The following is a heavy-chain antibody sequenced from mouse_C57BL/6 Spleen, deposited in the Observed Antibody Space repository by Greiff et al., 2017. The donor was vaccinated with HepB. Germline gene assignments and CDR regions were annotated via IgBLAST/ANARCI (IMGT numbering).Heavy chain of an antibody. J-gene: IGHJ4*01. D-gene: IGHD2-3*01. CDR1: GYTFTNYW. Sequence: QVQLQQSGAELVRPGTSVKMSCKASGYTFTNYWIGWAKQRPGHGLEWIGDIYPGGGYTKYNEKFKGKATLTADKSSSTAYMQFSSLTSEDSAIYYCARWDGYYVGRTAMDYRGQGTSVTVSS. CDR2: IYPGGGYT. V-gene: IGHV1-63*01. CDR3: ARWDGYYVGRTAMDY.